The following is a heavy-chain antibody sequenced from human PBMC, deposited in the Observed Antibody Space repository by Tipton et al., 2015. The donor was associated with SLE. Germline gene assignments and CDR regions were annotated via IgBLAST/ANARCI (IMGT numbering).Heavy chain of an antibody. CDR2: ISAYNGRI. D-gene: IGHD4-17*01. J-gene: IGHJ4*02. CDR1: GYTFTNYG. V-gene: IGHV1-18*01. Sequence: QSGAEVKKPGASVKVSCKASGYTFTNYGVSWVRQAPGQGLEWMAWISAYNGRINYSQKFQGRVTMTTDSSTTTAYMELTNLRSDDTAIYYCARDGPDYGDYINFDFWGQGTLVTVSS. CDR3: ARDGPDYGDYINFDF.